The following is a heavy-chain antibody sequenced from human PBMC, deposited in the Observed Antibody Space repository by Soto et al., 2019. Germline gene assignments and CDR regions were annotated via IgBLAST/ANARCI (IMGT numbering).Heavy chain of an antibody. Sequence: SVRVSCKGSACTLSSYAISCVRPAPGQGLEWMGGIIPIFGTANYAQKFQGRVTITADESTSTAYMELSSLRSEDTAVYYCASGRGYSYAGRRELFDYWGQGTLVTVSS. V-gene: IGHV1-69*13. CDR2: IIPIFGTA. J-gene: IGHJ4*02. CDR1: ACTLSSYA. CDR3: ASGRGYSYAGRRELFDY. D-gene: IGHD5-18*01.